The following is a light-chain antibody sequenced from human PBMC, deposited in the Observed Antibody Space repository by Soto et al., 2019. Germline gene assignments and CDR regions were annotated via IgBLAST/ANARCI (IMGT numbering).Light chain of an antibody. V-gene: IGLV1-44*01. Sequence: QSVLTQPPSASGTPGQRATISCSGSSSNIGSNTVNWFQQVPGTAPKLLIYTNNQRPSGVPDRFSGSKSGTSASLAISGLQSQDEADYYCAAWDDSLNGYVFGAGTKV. CDR1: SSNIGSNT. J-gene: IGLJ1*01. CDR2: TNN. CDR3: AAWDDSLNGYV.